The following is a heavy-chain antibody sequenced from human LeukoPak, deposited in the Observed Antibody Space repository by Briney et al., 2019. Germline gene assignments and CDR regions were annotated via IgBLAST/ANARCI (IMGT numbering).Heavy chain of an antibody. J-gene: IGHJ4*02. CDR3: ARAAYSGSYHSDY. D-gene: IGHD1-26*01. Sequence: SETLSLTCTVSGGSVNSGSYYWNWIRQPPGKGLEWIGYFYYSGSTNYNPSLKSRVTISVDTSKNQFSLKLSSVTAADTAVYYCARAAYSGSYHSDYWGQGTLVTVSS. CDR2: FYYSGST. CDR1: GGSVNSGSYY. V-gene: IGHV4-61*01.